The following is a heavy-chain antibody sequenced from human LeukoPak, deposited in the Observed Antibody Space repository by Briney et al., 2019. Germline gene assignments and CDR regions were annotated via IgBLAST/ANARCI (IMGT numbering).Heavy chain of an antibody. CDR2: ISRNGGST. CDR3: ARYSSSSRSD. V-gene: IGHV3-64*01. D-gene: IGHD6-6*01. Sequence: GGSLRLSCAASGFTFSSYAMHWVRQAPGKGLESVSVISRNGGSTYYANSVKGRFTISRDNAQNSLYLQMNSLRAEDTGVCYCARYSSSSRSDWGQGTLVTVSS. CDR1: GFTFSSYA. J-gene: IGHJ4*02.